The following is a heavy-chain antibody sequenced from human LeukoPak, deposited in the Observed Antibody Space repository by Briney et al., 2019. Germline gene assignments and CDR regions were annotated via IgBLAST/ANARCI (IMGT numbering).Heavy chain of an antibody. V-gene: IGHV1-69*04. Sequence: SVTVSCKATGGTFSTHPISWVRPAPGQGLEWMGKIIPILGMASYAQRFQGRVTITAEDSTSTAYMDLSSLTSDDTAVYYCAREGFGDWEQLPFEHWGQGTLVSVSS. CDR3: AREGFGDWEQLPFEH. D-gene: IGHD1/OR15-1a*01. CDR2: IIPILGMA. CDR1: GGTFSTHP. J-gene: IGHJ4*02.